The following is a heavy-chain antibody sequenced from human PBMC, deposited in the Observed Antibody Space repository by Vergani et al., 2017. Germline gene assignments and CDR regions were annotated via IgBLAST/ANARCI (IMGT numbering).Heavy chain of an antibody. CDR3: ASGGSTYYYDSVGFDP. J-gene: IGHJ5*02. D-gene: IGHD3-22*01. Sequence: QVQLQESGPGLVKPSQTLSLTCTVSGGSISSGGYYWSWIRQHPGKGLEWIGYIYYSGGTYYNPSLKSRVTISVDTSKNQFSLKLSSVTAADTAVYYCASGGSTYYYDSVGFDPWGQGTLVTVSS. CDR1: GGSISSGGYY. CDR2: IYYSGGT. V-gene: IGHV4-31*03.